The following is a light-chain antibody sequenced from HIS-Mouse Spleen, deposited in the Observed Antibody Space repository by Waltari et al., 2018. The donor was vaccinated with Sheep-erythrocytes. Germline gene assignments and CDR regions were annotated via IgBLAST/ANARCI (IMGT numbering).Light chain of an antibody. J-gene: IGLJ3*02. CDR2: EGS. CDR3: CSYAGSSTPWV. CDR1: SSDVGSYNL. V-gene: IGLV2-23*01. Sequence: QSALTQPASVSGSPGQSITISCTGTSSDVGSYNLVSWNQQHPGKPPKLMIYEGSKRPSGVSNRFSGSTSGNTASLTISGLQAEDEADYYCCSYAGSSTPWVFGGGTKLTVL.